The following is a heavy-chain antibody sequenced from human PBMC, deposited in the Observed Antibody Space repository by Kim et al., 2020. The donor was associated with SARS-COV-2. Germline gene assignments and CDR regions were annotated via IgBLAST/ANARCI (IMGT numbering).Heavy chain of an antibody. V-gene: IGHV4-59*08. D-gene: IGHD3-10*01. CDR2: IYYSGST. CDR3: ARAASGFGEEYYFDY. J-gene: IGHJ4*02. CDR1: GGSISSYY. Sequence: SETLSLTCTVSGGSISSYYWSWIRQPPGKGLEWIGYIYYSGSTNYNPSLKSRVTISVDTSKNQFSLKLSSVTAADTAVYYCARAASGFGEEYYFDYWGQGTLVTVSS.